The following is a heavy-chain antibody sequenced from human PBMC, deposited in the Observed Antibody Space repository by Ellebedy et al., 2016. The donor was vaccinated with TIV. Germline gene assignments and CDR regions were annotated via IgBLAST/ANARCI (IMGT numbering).Heavy chain of an antibody. CDR1: GFTFSSYG. CDR2: IWYDGSKK. J-gene: IGHJ4*02. CDR3: AREDDYVWGSFSGFDY. V-gene: IGHV3-33*01. Sequence: GESLKISCAASGFTFSSYGMHWVRQSPGKGLEWVAVIWYDGSKKYYADSVKGRFTISRDNAEKTLYLQMNSLRAEDTAVYYCAREDDYVWGSFSGFDYWGQGTLVTVSS. D-gene: IGHD3-16*01.